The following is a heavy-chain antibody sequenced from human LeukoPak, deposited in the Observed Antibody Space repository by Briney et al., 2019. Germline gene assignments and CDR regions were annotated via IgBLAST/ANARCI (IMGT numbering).Heavy chain of an antibody. CDR2: ISSSSSYI. Sequence: GGSLRLSCAASGFTFSSYSMNWVRQASGKGLEWVSSISSSSSYIYYADSLKGRFTISRDNAKNSLYLQMNSLRAEDTAVYYCARGSRFGVVERDAFDIWGQGTMVTVSS. D-gene: IGHD3-3*01. CDR3: ARGSRFGVVERDAFDI. V-gene: IGHV3-21*01. J-gene: IGHJ3*02. CDR1: GFTFSSYS.